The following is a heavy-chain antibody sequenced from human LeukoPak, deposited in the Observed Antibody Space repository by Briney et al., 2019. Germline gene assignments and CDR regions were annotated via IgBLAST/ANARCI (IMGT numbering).Heavy chain of an antibody. CDR3: ARDEFDFWSGYRYGMDV. J-gene: IGHJ6*02. CDR2: ISAYNGNT. V-gene: IGHV1-18*01. CDR1: GYTFTSYG. Sequence: GASVKVSCKASGYTFTSYGISWVRQAPGQGLEWMGWISAYNGNTNYAQKLQGRVTMTTDTSTSTAYMELRSLGSDDTAVYYCARDEFDFWSGYRYGMDVWGQGTTVTVSS. D-gene: IGHD3-3*01.